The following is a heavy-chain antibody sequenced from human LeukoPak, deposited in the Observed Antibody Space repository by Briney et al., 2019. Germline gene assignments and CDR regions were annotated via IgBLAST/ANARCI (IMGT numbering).Heavy chain of an antibody. Sequence: PSETLSLTCTVSGGSTSSGGYYWSWIRQHPGKGLEWIGYIKYSGSTHYNPSLKSRVTISVDTFKNQFSLKLSSVTAADTAVYYCARASRLGELSLGYWGQGTLVTVSS. CDR1: GGSTSSGGYY. CDR3: ARASRLGELSLGY. V-gene: IGHV4-31*03. CDR2: IKYSGST. J-gene: IGHJ4*02. D-gene: IGHD3-16*02.